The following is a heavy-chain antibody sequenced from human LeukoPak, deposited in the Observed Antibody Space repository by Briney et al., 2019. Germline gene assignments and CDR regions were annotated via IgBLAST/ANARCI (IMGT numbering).Heavy chain of an antibody. V-gene: IGHV1-2*02. Sequence: GASVKVSCKASGYTFTGYYMHWVRQAPGQGLEWMGWINPNSGGTNYAQKFQGSVTMTRDTSVSTAYMELSRLRSDDTAVYYCARRKGEPNIFDSWGQGTLVTVSS. CDR3: ARRKGEPNIFDS. CDR2: INPNSGGT. J-gene: IGHJ4*02. CDR1: GYTFTGYY. D-gene: IGHD3-16*01.